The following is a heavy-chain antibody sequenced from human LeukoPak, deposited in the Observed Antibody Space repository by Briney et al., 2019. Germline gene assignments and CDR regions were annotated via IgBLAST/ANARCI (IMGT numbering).Heavy chain of an antibody. J-gene: IGHJ4*02. CDR3: TRRSSDDSSGYYVH. CDR1: GFTFSGSA. V-gene: IGHV3-73*01. D-gene: IGHD3-22*01. CDR2: IRNKANSYAT. Sequence: GGSLRLSCAASGFTFSGSAMHWVRQASGKGLEWVGRIRNKANSYATAYSGSVKGRFTISRDDSKNTAYLQMNSLKTEVTAVYYCTRRSSDDSSGYYVHWGQGTLVTVSS.